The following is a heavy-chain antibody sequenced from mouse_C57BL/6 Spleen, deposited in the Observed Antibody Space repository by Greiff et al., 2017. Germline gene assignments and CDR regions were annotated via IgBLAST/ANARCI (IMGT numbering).Heavy chain of an antibody. CDR2: ISSGSSTI. Sequence: EVMLVESGGGLVKPGGSLKLSCAASGFTFSDYGMHWVRQAPEKGLEWVAYISSGSSTIYNADPVKGRFTISRDNAKNTLCLQMTSLRSEDTTMYYCARMELGLCYFDYWGQGTTLTVSS. J-gene: IGHJ2*01. CDR1: GFTFSDYG. V-gene: IGHV5-17*01. CDR3: ARMELGLCYFDY. D-gene: IGHD1-3*01.